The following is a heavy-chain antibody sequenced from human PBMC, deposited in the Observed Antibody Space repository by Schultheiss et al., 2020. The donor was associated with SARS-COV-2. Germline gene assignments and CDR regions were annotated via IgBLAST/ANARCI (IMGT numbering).Heavy chain of an antibody. CDR3: AREGDYDSSGYYLIHDAFDI. V-gene: IGHV4-31*03. CDR2: IYYSGST. Sequence: SETLSLTCTVSGVSISSGGYYWSWIRQHPGKGLEWIGYIYYSGSTYYNPSLKSRVTISVDTSKNQFSLKLSSVTAADTAVYYCAREGDYDSSGYYLIHDAFDIWGQGTMVTVSS. D-gene: IGHD3-22*01. J-gene: IGHJ3*02. CDR1: GVSISSGGYY.